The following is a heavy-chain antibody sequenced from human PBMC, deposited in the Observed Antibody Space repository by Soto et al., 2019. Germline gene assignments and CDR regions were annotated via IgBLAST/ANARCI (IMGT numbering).Heavy chain of an antibody. CDR1: GYSFTNYW. CDR3: ARPNQQLVLGYFDY. J-gene: IGHJ4*02. V-gene: IGHV5-51*01. D-gene: IGHD6-6*01. Sequence: PGESLKISCKGSGYSFTNYWIGWVRQMPGKGLEWMGVIYPGDSDTRYSPSFQGQVTISADKSIGTAYLQWSSLKTSDTAMYFCARPNQQLVLGYFDYWGQGTLVTVSS. CDR2: IYPGDSDT.